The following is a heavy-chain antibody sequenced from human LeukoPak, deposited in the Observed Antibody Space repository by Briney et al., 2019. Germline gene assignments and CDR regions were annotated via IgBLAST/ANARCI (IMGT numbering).Heavy chain of an antibody. V-gene: IGHV3-23*01. Sequence: GGSLRLSCAASGFAFSDYFMSWVRQAPGKGLEWVSSISGSGGSTYYADSVKGRFTISRDNSQNTLYLQMNSLRAEDTAVYHCAKDRSGGGDYYFGMDVWGPGTTVTVSS. CDR2: ISGSGGST. CDR1: GFAFSDYF. D-gene: IGHD6-19*01. CDR3: AKDRSGGGDYYFGMDV. J-gene: IGHJ6*02.